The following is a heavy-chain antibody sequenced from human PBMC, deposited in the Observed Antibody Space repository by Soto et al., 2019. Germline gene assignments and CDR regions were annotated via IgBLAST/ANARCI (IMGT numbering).Heavy chain of an antibody. CDR3: AREVGLAGEVTFDY. CDR1: GFTVSSNY. Sequence: GGSLRLSCAASGFTVSSNYMSWVRQAPGKGLEWVSVIYSGGSTYYADSVKGRFTISRDNSKNTLYLQMNSLRAEDTAVYYCAREVGLAGEVTFDYWGQGTLVTVSS. CDR2: IYSGGST. J-gene: IGHJ4*02. V-gene: IGHV3-66*01. D-gene: IGHD6-19*01.